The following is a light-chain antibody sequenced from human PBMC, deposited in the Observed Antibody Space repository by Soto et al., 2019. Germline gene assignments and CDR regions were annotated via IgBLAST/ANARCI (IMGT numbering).Light chain of an antibody. CDR1: QNIDDY. J-gene: IGKJ2*01. V-gene: IGKV1-39*01. Sequence: DIQMTQSPSSLSASVGDRVTITCRASQNIDDYLNWYRQEAGKAPKLLISAAFSLQSGVPSRFTGSGSRTDFTLTISSLQPEDFATYYCQQCYSTPRTFGQGTKVEI. CDR3: QQCYSTPRT. CDR2: AAF.